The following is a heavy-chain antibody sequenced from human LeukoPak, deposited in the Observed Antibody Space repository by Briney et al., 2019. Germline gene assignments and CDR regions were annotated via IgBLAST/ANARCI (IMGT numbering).Heavy chain of an antibody. CDR3: ARHEDSNSWYVDY. CDR1: GGSITGTSNY. J-gene: IGHJ4*02. Sequence: SETLSLTYTLPGGSITGTSNYWVWIRPPPKKDYKWFGSIYCSGRIYYNPSLKSRVTISVDTSKKQFSLKLSSVTAADTAVYYCARHEDSNSWYVDYWGQGTLVTVSS. D-gene: IGHD6-13*01. CDR2: IYCSGRI. V-gene: IGHV4-39*01.